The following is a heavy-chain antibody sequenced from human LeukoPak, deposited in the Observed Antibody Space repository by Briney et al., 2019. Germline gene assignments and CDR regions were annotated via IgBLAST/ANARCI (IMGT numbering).Heavy chain of an antibody. D-gene: IGHD2-15*01. J-gene: IGHJ4*02. Sequence: ASVKVSCKASGYTFTGYYMHWVRQAPGQGLEWMGWVNPNSGGTNYAQKFQGRVTMTRDTSISTAYMELSRLRSDDTAVYYCVLHPYLGYCSGGSCYSWGQGTLVTVSS. V-gene: IGHV1-2*02. CDR1: GYTFTGYY. CDR2: VNPNSGGT. CDR3: VLHPYLGYCSGGSCYS.